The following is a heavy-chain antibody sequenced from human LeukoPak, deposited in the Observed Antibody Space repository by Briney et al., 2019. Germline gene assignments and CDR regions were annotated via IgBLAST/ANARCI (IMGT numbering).Heavy chain of an antibody. D-gene: IGHD5-24*01. Sequence: SQTLSLTCTVSGGSISSGTYYWSWIRQPAGKGLEWIGSVYYSENTSYNPSLKSRVTISLDTSKNQFSLKLSSVTAADTAVYYCARDGATGRDGYNYSRYWGQGTLVTVSS. CDR1: GGSISSGTYY. CDR2: VYYSENT. CDR3: ARDGATGRDGYNYSRY. J-gene: IGHJ4*02. V-gene: IGHV4-61*10.